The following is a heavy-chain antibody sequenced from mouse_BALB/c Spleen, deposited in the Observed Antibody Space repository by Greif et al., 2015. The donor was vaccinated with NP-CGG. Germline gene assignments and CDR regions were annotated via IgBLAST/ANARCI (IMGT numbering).Heavy chain of an antibody. CDR3: ARDGDTTAFYYFDY. CDR1: GFTFSDYY. D-gene: IGHD1-2*01. V-gene: IGHV5-4*02. CDR2: ISDGGSYT. J-gene: IGHJ2*01. Sequence: EVKLVESGGGLVKPGGSLKLSRAASGFTFSDYYMYWVRQTPEKRLEWVTTISDGGSYTYYPDSVKGRFTISRDNAKNNLYLQMSSLRSEDTAMYYCARDGDTTAFYYFDYWGQGTTLTVSS.